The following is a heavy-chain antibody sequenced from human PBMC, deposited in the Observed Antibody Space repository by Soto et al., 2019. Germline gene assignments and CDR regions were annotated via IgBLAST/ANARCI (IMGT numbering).Heavy chain of an antibody. V-gene: IGHV4-59*01. CDR3: ARGGGYSYGPNNL. CDR2: IYYSGST. J-gene: IGHJ5*02. D-gene: IGHD5-18*01. Sequence: TSETLSLPCTVSGGSISSYYWSWIRQPPGKGLEWIGYIYYSGSTNYNPSLKSRVTISVDTSKNQFSLKLSSVTAADTAVYYCARGGGYSYGPNNLWGQGTLVTVSS. CDR1: GGSISSYY.